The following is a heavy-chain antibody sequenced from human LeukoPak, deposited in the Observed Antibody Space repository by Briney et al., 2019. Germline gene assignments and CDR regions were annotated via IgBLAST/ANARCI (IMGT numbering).Heavy chain of an antibody. CDR3: ARHLSGYLFDY. V-gene: IGHV4-59*08. J-gene: IGHJ4*02. D-gene: IGHD5-12*01. CDR2: IYYSGST. CDR1: GGSISSCY. Sequence: SETLSLTCTVSGGSISSCYWSWLRQPPGKGLEGIGYIYYSGSTNYNPSLKSRVTISVDTSTNKFSLKLSSVTAADTAVYYCARHLSGYLFDYWGQGTLVTVSS.